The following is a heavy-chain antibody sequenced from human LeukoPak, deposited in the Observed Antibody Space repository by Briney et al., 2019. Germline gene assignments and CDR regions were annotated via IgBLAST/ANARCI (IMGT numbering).Heavy chain of an antibody. V-gene: IGHV3-33*01. CDR2: IWYDGSNK. J-gene: IGHJ3*02. CDR1: GFTFSSYG. Sequence: GGSLRLSCAASGFTFSSYGMHWVRQAPGKGLEWVAVIWYDGSNKYYADSVKGRFTISRDNSKNTLYLQMNSLRAEDTAVYYCARVSRVTMIPGSGALDIWGQGTMVTVSS. CDR3: ARVSRVTMIPGSGALDI. D-gene: IGHD3-22*01.